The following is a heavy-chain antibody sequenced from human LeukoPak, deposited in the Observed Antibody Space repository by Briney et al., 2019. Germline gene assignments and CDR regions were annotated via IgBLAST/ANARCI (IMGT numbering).Heavy chain of an antibody. CDR1: GFTFSSYG. CDR2: ISYDGSNK. Sequence: GGSLRLSCAASGFTFSSYGMHWVRQAPGKGLEWVAVISYDGSNKYYADSVKGRFTISRDNSKNTLYLQMNSLRAEDTAVYYCARVAYCGGDCYNDAFDIWGQGTMVTVSS. CDR3: ARVAYCGGDCYNDAFDI. D-gene: IGHD2-21*01. V-gene: IGHV3-30*19. J-gene: IGHJ3*02.